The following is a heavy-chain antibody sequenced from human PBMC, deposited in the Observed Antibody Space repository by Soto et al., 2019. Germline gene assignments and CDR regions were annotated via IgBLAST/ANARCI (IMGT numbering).Heavy chain of an antibody. Sequence: PGGSLRLSCAASGFTFSSYGMHWVRQAPGKGLEWVAVIWYDGSNKYYADSVKGRFTISRDNSKNTLYLQMNSLRAEDTAVYYCARAAYYYGSGSYYYYSYYGMDVWGQGTTVTVSS. CDR1: GFTFSSYG. CDR3: ARAAYYYGSGSYYYYSYYGMDV. V-gene: IGHV3-33*01. CDR2: IWYDGSNK. J-gene: IGHJ6*02. D-gene: IGHD3-10*01.